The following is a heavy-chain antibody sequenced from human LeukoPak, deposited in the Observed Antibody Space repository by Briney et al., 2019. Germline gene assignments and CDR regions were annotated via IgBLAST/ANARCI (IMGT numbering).Heavy chain of an antibody. V-gene: IGHV3-7*01. J-gene: IGHJ5*02. CDR3: ARDCTGITIFGVVNWFDP. Sequence: GGSLRLSCAASGFTFSNAWMSWVRQAPGKGLEWVANIKQDGSEKYYVDSVKGRFTISRDNAKNSLYLQMNSLRAEDTAVYYCARDCTGITIFGVVNWFDPWGQGTLVTVSS. D-gene: IGHD3-3*01. CDR2: IKQDGSEK. CDR1: GFTFSNAW.